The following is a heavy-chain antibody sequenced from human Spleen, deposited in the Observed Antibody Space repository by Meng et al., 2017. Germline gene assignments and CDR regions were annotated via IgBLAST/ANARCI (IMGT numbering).Heavy chain of an antibody. CDR3: ARGGRSESGVVNLYYFDY. CDR1: GGSISSSSYY. D-gene: IGHD3-3*01. CDR2: IYYSGST. V-gene: IGHV4-39*07. J-gene: IGHJ4*02. Sequence: QVHQQESGPGLVKPSQPLSLTCTVSGGSISSSSYYWGWIRQPPGKGLEWIGSIYYSGSTYYNPSLKSRVTISVDTSKNQFSLKLSSVTAADTAVYYCARGGRSESGVVNLYYFDYWGQGTLVTVSS.